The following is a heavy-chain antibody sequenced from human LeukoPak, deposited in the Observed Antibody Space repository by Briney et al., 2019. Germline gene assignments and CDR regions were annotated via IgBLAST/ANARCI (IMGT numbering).Heavy chain of an antibody. J-gene: IGHJ4*02. CDR3: ATADWESFYFDS. Sequence: SETLSLTCTVSGGSVSRGGYYWNWIRQHPGRGLEWIGFTSYSEGTYYNPSLMSRITISVDISQNQFSLKMRDVTAADTAVYFCATADWESFYFDSWGQGALVAVSS. CDR2: TSYSEGT. CDR1: GGSVSRGGYY. V-gene: IGHV4-31*03. D-gene: IGHD1-26*01.